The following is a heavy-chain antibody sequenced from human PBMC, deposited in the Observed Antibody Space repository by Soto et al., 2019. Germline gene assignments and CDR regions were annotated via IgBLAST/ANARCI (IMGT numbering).Heavy chain of an antibody. V-gene: IGHV3-48*03. CDR1: GFTFSSYE. CDR3: ARDHYSSGWPYYYYGMDV. CDR2: ISSSGSTI. Sequence: PGGSLRLSCAASGFTFSSYEMNWVRQAPGKGLEWVSYISSSGSTIYYADSVKGRFTISRDNAKNSLYLQMNSLRAEDTAVYYCARDHYSSGWPYYYYGMDVWGQGTTVTVSS. D-gene: IGHD6-19*01. J-gene: IGHJ6*02.